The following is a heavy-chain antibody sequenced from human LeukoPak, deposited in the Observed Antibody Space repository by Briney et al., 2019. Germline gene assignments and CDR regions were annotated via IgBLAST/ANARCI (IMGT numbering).Heavy chain of an antibody. Sequence: SETLSLTCTVSGGSISSYYWSWLRQPPGKGREGIGYIYYTGTTNYNPSLKSRVTISVDTSKKQLSLKLSSVTAADTAVYYCARLPLRSHFDYWGQGTLVTVSS. CDR1: GGSISSYY. J-gene: IGHJ4*02. CDR3: ARLPLRSHFDY. CDR2: IYYTGTT. V-gene: IGHV4-59*08.